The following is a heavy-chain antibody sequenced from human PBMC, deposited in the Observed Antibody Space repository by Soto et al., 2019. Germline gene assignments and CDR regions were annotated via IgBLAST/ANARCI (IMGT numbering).Heavy chain of an antibody. Sequence: SETLSLTCTVSGDSVSSGTYFWSWIRQPPGKGLEWIGYVYYSGSTNYNPTLKSRLTMSVDTSKNQFSLKLSSVTAADTAVYYCARDGYYSNWFDPWGQGTLVTVSS. CDR2: VYYSGST. CDR1: GDSVSSGTYF. CDR3: ARDGYYSNWFDP. J-gene: IGHJ5*02. D-gene: IGHD3-22*01. V-gene: IGHV4-61*01.